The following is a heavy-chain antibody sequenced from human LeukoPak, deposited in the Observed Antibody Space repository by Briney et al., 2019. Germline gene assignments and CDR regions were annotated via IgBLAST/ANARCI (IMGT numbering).Heavy chain of an antibody. CDR3: ARDKAVAARHYYYYGMDV. J-gene: IGHJ6*02. CDR2: ISSSGSTI. CDR1: GFTFSSYE. Sequence: GGSLRLSCAASGFTFSSYEMNWVRQAPGKGLEWVSYISSSGSTIYYADSVKGRFTISRDNAKNSLYLQMNSLRAEDTAVYYCARDKAVAARHYYYYGMDVWGQGTTVTVSS. D-gene: IGHD6-6*01. V-gene: IGHV3-48*03.